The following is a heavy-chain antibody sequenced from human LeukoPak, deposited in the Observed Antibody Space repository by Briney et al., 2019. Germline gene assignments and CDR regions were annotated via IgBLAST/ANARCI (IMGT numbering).Heavy chain of an antibody. CDR2: INHSGST. J-gene: IGHJ4*02. D-gene: IGHD3-3*01. Sequence: SETLSLTCAVYGGSFSGCYWSWISQPPGKGLEWIGEINHSGSTNYNPSLKSRVTISVDTSKNQFSLKLSSVTAADTAVYYCARESPRYDFWSGHGGIYYFDYWGQGTLVTVSS. CDR3: ARESPRYDFWSGHGGIYYFDY. CDR1: GGSFSGCY. V-gene: IGHV4-34*01.